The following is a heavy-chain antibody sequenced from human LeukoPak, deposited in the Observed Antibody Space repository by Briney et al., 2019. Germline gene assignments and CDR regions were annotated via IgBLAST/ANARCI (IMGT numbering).Heavy chain of an antibody. CDR2: IRYDGSNK. V-gene: IGHV3-30*02. J-gene: IGHJ4*02. Sequence: GGSLRLSCAASGFTFSSYGMHWVRQAPGKGLEWVAFIRYDGSNKYYADSVKGRFTISRDNSKNTLYLQMNSLRAEDTAVYYCAKDGAWELTGFDYWGQGTLVTVSS. D-gene: IGHD1-26*01. CDR1: GFTFSSYG. CDR3: AKDGAWELTGFDY.